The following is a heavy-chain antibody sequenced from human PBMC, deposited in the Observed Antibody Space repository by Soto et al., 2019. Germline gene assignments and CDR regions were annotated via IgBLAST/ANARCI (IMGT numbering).Heavy chain of an antibody. Sequence: QVQLVQSGAEVKKPGASVKVSCKASGYTFTGYYMHWVRQAPGQGLEWMGWINPNSGGTNYAQKFQGRVTVSRDTSISTAYMELSRLRSDDTAVYYCARDRDSSGWYYFDYWGQGTLVTVSS. CDR1: GYTFTGYY. CDR3: ARDRDSSGWYYFDY. D-gene: IGHD6-19*01. V-gene: IGHV1-2*02. J-gene: IGHJ4*02. CDR2: INPNSGGT.